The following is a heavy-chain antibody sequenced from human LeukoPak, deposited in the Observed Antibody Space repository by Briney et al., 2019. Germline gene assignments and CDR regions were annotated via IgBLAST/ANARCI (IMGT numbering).Heavy chain of an antibody. Sequence: ASVKVSCKASGYTFTGYYMHWVRQAPGQGLEWMGWISDHYGNTNYAQKFQDRVTMTTDTSTNTAYMELRSLRPDDTAVYYCARDFFHGHCSGLSCFLLDYWGQGSLVTVSS. CDR3: ARDFFHGHCSGLSCFLLDY. V-gene: IGHV1-18*04. J-gene: IGHJ4*02. CDR2: ISDHYGNT. D-gene: IGHD2-15*01. CDR1: GYTFTGYY.